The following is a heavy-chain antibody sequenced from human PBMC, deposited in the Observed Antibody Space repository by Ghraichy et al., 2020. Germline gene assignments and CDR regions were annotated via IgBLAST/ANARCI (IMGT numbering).Heavy chain of an antibody. Sequence: GGSLRLSCAASGFTVSSNYMSWVHQAPGKGLEWVSVIYSGGSTYYADSVKGRFTISRDNSKNTLYLQMNSLRAEDTAVYYCASTRGGGSYYSGGSWGYYFDYWGQGTLVTVSS. CDR3: ASTRGGGSYYSGGSWGYYFDY. V-gene: IGHV3-53*01. D-gene: IGHD1-26*01. J-gene: IGHJ4*02. CDR2: IYSGGST. CDR1: GFTVSSNY.